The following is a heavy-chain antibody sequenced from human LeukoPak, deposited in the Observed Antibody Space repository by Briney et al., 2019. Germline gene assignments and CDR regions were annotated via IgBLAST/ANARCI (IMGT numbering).Heavy chain of an antibody. CDR2: INPNSGVT. V-gene: IGHV1-2*02. D-gene: IGHD5-12*01. CDR1: GYTFSDYY. Sequence: ASVTVSCKASGYTFSDYYMHWVRQAPGQGLEWMGWINPNSGVTNYAQKFQGRVTMTSDTSISTAYMELSRLRSDDTAVYYCARVSRVATIIYWGQGTLVTVSS. J-gene: IGHJ4*02. CDR3: ARVSRVATIIY.